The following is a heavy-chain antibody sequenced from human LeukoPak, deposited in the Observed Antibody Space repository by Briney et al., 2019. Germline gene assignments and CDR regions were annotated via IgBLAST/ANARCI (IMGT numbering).Heavy chain of an antibody. Sequence: SVKVSCKASGGTFSSYAISWVRQAPGQGLEWMGGIIPIFGTANYAQKFQGRVTITTDESTSTAYMELSSLRSEDTAVYYCARGPPIETMVVIPLDYRGHGTLVTVSS. J-gene: IGHJ4*01. CDR2: IIPIFGTA. CDR3: ARGPPIETMVVIPLDY. CDR1: GGTFSSYA. D-gene: IGHD2-21*01. V-gene: IGHV1-69*05.